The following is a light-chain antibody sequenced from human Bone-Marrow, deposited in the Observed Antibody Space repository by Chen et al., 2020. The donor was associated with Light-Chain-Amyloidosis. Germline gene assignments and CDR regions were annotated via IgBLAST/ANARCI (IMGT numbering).Light chain of an antibody. J-gene: IGLJ2*01. V-gene: IGLV2-14*01. CDR3: SSYTSSSVV. Sequence: QSALTQPASVSGSPGQSITISCTGTSSDVGGYHYVSCYQQHPGKAPKLMIYDVSNRPSGVSNRFSGSKSGNTASLTISGLQAEDEADYYCSSYTSSSVVFGGGTKLTVL. CDR1: SSDVGGYHY. CDR2: DVS.